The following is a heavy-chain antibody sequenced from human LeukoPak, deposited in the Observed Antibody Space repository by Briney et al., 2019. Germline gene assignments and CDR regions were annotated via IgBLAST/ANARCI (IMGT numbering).Heavy chain of an antibody. D-gene: IGHD3-22*01. Sequence: SETLSLTCTVSGYSISRGYSWGWIRQPPGKGLEWIGNIYHSGSTNYSPSLKSRVTISVDTSKNQFSLKLSSVTAADTAVYFCAREDYYNSGGYYLDYWAREPWSPSPQ. J-gene: IGHJ4*02. V-gene: IGHV4-38-2*02. CDR1: GYSISRGYS. CDR2: IYHSGST. CDR3: AREDYYNSGGYYLDY.